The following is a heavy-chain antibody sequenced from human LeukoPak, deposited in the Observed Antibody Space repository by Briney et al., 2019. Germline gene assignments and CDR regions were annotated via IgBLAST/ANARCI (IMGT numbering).Heavy chain of an antibody. CDR3: ARDRHRDYSNPYHFDY. J-gene: IGHJ4*02. CDR2: IIPIFGTA. V-gene: IGHV1-69*05. CDR1: GGTFSSYA. Sequence: GSSVKVSCKASGGTFSSYAISWVRQAPGQGLEWIGGIIPIFGTANYAQKFQGRVTITTDESTSTAYMELSSLRSEDTAVYYCARDRHRDYSNPYHFDYWGQGTLVTVSS. D-gene: IGHD4-11*01.